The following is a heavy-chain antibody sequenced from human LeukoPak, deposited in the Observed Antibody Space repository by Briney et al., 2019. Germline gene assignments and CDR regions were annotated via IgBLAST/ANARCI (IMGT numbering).Heavy chain of an antibody. Sequence: GGSLRLSCAASGFTFSSYSMNWVRQAPGKGLEWVSYISSSRSTIYYADSVKGRFTISRDNAKNSLYLQMNSLRDEDTAVYYCARDQLGYCSGGSCYSGPGYYYYGMDVWGQGTTVTVSS. J-gene: IGHJ6*02. CDR2: ISSSRSTI. D-gene: IGHD2-15*01. V-gene: IGHV3-48*02. CDR1: GFTFSSYS. CDR3: ARDQLGYCSGGSCYSGPGYYYYGMDV.